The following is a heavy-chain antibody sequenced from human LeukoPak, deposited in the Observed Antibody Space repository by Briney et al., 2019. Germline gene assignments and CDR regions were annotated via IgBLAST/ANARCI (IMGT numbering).Heavy chain of an antibody. V-gene: IGHV3-30*04. CDR3: ARDPYDSSGYSARPAGMDV. CDR2: ISYDGSNK. D-gene: IGHD3-22*01. CDR1: GFTFSSYA. J-gene: IGHJ6*02. Sequence: GRSLRLSCGASGFTFSSYAMHWVRQAPGKGLEWVAVISYDGSNKYYADSVKGRFTISRDNSKNTLYLQMNSLRAEDTAVYYCARDPYDSSGYSARPAGMDVCGQGTTVTVSS.